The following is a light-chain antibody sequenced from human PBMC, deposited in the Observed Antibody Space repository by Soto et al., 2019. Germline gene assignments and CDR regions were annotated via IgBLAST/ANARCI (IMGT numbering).Light chain of an antibody. V-gene: IGKV2-28*01. J-gene: IGKJ1*01. CDR2: LGS. CDR3: MQALQTPWT. Sequence: DIVMTQSPLSLPVTPGEPASISCRSSQSLLHSNGYNYLDWYLQKPGQSPQLLIYLGSNRASGVTDRFRGSGSGTYVTLKSSRVEAEDVGVYYCMQALQTPWTFGQGTKVEIK. CDR1: QSLLHSNGYNY.